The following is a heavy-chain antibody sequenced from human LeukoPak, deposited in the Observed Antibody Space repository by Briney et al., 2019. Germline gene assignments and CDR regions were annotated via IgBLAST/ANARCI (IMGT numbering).Heavy chain of an antibody. Sequence: GGSLTLSCAASGFTFSSYSMNWVRQAPGKGLEWVANIKTDGSQIYYVDSVKGRFTISRDNDKNSLYLQMNSLRAEDTAVYYCARDLNWETYWGQGTLVSVSS. CDR1: GFTFSSYS. CDR2: IKTDGSQI. CDR3: ARDLNWETY. J-gene: IGHJ4*02. D-gene: IGHD7-27*01. V-gene: IGHV3-7*01.